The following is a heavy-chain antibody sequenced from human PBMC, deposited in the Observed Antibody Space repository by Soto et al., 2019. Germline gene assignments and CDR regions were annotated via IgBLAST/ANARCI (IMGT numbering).Heavy chain of an antibody. Sequence: EVQLVESGGGLVKPGGSLRLSCAASGFTFSSYSMNWVRQAPGKGLEWVSSISSSSSYIYYADSVKGRLTISRDNAKNSLYLQMNSLRADDTAVYYCARGQAPFRGIYYFYYMDVWGKGTTVTVSS. V-gene: IGHV3-21*01. CDR3: ARGQAPFRGIYYFYYMDV. J-gene: IGHJ6*03. CDR2: ISSSSSYI. CDR1: GFTFSSYS.